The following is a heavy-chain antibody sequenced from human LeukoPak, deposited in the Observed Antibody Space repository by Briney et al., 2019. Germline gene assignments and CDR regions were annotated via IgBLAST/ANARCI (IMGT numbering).Heavy chain of an antibody. CDR3: ARVHERAYSSSWFQAWYSDY. V-gene: IGHV1-18*01. Sequence: ASVKVSCKASGYTFTSYGISWVRQAPGQGLEWMGWISAYNGNTNYAQKLQGRVTMTTDTSTSTAYMELRSLRSDDTAVYYCARVHERAYSSSWFQAWYSDYWGQGTLVTVSS. CDR2: ISAYNGNT. CDR1: GYTFTSYG. J-gene: IGHJ4*02. D-gene: IGHD6-13*01.